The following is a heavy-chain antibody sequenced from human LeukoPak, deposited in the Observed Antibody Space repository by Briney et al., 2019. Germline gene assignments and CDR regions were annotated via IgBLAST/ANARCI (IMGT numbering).Heavy chain of an antibody. Sequence: QPGGSLRLSCAASGFTFSNAYMNWVRQAPGKGLEWVGRIKPKTDGDTTEYAAPVKGRFSISRDDSKNMLYLQMNSLKTEDTAVYYCITPLPYSAQGGQGTLVTVSS. CDR3: ITPLPYSAQ. J-gene: IGHJ4*02. CDR2: IKPKTDGDTT. V-gene: IGHV3-15*07. D-gene: IGHD2-21*01. CDR1: GFTFSNAY.